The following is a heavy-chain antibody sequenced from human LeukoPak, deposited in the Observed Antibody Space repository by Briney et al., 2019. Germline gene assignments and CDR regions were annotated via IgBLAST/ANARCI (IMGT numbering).Heavy chain of an antibody. Sequence: QTLTLTCAISGDIVSSNSAASNCIRQSPPICLEWLGKTYYRFKWYNDYAVSVKSRITINPDTSKNQFSLQLNSVTPEDTAVYYCAREGYYFDYWGQGTLVAVSS. V-gene: IGHV6-1*01. CDR2: TYYRFKWYN. CDR1: GDIVSSNSAA. J-gene: IGHJ4*02. CDR3: AREGYYFDY.